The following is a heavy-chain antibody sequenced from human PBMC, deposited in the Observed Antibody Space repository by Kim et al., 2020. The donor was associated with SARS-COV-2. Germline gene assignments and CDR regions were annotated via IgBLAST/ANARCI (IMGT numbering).Heavy chain of an antibody. Sequence: GGSLRLSCAASGFTFSSYWMSWVRQAPGKGLEWVANIKQDGSEKYYVDSVKGRFTISRDNAKNSLYLQMNSLRAEDTAVYYCARDKGYGYGNTYYYYGMDVWGQGTTVTVSS. J-gene: IGHJ6*02. CDR2: IKQDGSEK. CDR1: GFTFSSYW. D-gene: IGHD5-18*01. CDR3: ARDKGYGYGNTYYYYGMDV. V-gene: IGHV3-7*01.